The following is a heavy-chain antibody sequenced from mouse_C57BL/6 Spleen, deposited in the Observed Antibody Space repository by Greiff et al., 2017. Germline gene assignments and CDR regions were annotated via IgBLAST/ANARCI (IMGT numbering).Heavy chain of an antibody. CDR2: IRLKSDNYAT. Sequence: DVMLVESGGGLVQPGGSMKLSCVASGFTFSNYWMNWVRQSPEKGLEWVAQIRLKSDNYATHYAESVKGRFTISRDDSKSSVYLQMNNLRAEDTGIYYCTGPDGYYYYWGQGTTLTVSS. CDR3: TGPDGYYYY. D-gene: IGHD2-3*01. CDR1: GFTFSNYW. V-gene: IGHV6-3*01. J-gene: IGHJ2*01.